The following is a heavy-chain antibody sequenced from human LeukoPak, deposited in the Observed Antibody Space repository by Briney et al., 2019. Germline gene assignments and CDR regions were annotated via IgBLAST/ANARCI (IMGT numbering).Heavy chain of an antibody. Sequence: GGSLRLSCAASGFTFSSFTMHWVRQAPGKGLERVAVISYDGANKYYADSVKGRFTISRDNSKNTLYLRMNSLRAEDTALYYCARDPEVAVAGTLDYWGQGTLVTVSS. CDR3: ARDPEVAVAGTLDY. CDR2: ISYDGANK. V-gene: IGHV3-30-3*01. D-gene: IGHD6-19*01. CDR1: GFTFSSFT. J-gene: IGHJ4*02.